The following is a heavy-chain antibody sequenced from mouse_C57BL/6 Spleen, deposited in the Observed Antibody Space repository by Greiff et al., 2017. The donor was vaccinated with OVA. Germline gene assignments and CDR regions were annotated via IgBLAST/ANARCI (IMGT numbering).Heavy chain of an antibody. CDR3: ARRGDYDDGYYFDY. Sequence: VQLQQPGAELVKPGASVKMSCKASGYTFTSYWITWVKQRPGQGLEWIGDIYPGSGSTNYNEKFKSKATLTVDTSSSTAYMQLSSLTSEDSAVYYCARRGDYDDGYYFDYWGQGTTLTVSS. D-gene: IGHD2-4*01. J-gene: IGHJ2*01. CDR1: GYTFTSYW. V-gene: IGHV1-55*01. CDR2: IYPGSGST.